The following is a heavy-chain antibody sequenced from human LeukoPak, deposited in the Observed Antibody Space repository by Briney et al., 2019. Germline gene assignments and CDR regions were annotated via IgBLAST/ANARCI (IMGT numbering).Heavy chain of an antibody. Sequence: ASVKVSCKASGYTFTSYYMHWVRQAPGQGLEWMGIINPSGGSTSYAQKFQGRVTMTRDMSTSTVYMELSSLRSEDTAVYYCARFDDFGPTLNWFDPWGQGTLVTVSS. CDR1: GYTFTSYY. D-gene: IGHD3-9*01. J-gene: IGHJ5*02. CDR2: INPSGGST. CDR3: ARFDDFGPTLNWFDP. V-gene: IGHV1-46*01.